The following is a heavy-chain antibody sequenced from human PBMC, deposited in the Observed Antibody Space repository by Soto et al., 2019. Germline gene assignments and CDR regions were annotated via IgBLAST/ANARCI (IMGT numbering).Heavy chain of an antibody. Sequence: QVQLVQSGAEVKKPGASVKVSCKASGYTFTSYGISWVRQAPGQGLEWMGWISSYNGNTNCAQKVQVRVTLTTDTSTSTTYMELKSLRSDDTAVYYCARGPRYCSTTTCFSGVTWFDPWGQGTLVTVSS. D-gene: IGHD2-2*01. CDR1: GYTFTSYG. CDR2: ISSYNGNT. J-gene: IGHJ5*02. CDR3: ARGPRYCSTTTCFSGVTWFDP. V-gene: IGHV1-18*04.